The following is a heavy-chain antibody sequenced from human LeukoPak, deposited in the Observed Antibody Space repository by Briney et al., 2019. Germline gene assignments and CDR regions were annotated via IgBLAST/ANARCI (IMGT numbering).Heavy chain of an antibody. CDR3: ASGSYYCFDY. CDR2: ISWNSGSI. V-gene: IGHV3-9*01. D-gene: IGHD1-26*01. J-gene: IGHJ4*02. Sequence: PGRSLRLSCAASGFTFDDYAMHWVRQAPGKGLEWVSGISWNSGSIGYADSVKGRFTISRDNAKNSLYLQMNSLRAEDTAVYYCASGSYYCFDYWGQGTLVTVSS. CDR1: GFTFDDYA.